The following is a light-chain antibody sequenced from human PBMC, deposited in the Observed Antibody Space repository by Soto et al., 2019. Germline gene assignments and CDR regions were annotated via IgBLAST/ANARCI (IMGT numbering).Light chain of an antibody. J-gene: IGLJ2*01. CDR3: SSYTTTSTWV. CDR2: DVS. V-gene: IGLV2-14*01. Sequence: QSVLTQPASVSGSPVQSITISCTGTITDVGSSNYVSWYKQHPGKAPKLMIYDVSNRPSGVSNRFSGSKSGNTASLTISGLQAEDEADYYCSSYTTTSTWVFGGGTKVTVL. CDR1: ITDVGSSNY.